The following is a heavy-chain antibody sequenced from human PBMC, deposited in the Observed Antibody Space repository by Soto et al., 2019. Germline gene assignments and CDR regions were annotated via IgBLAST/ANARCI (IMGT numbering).Heavy chain of an antibody. CDR3: ATYSVGAGGRGY. V-gene: IGHV4-4*09. J-gene: IGHJ4*02. D-gene: IGHD3-16*01. Sequence: QVQLQESGPGLVKPSETLSLTCTVSGGSMSGQHWSWIRQPPGKGLEWIGHHRDSTNYNPSLKSRGTISTDPSKNQSSLKLSPVTAADTAVYYCATYSVGAGGRGYWGQGTLVTVSS. CDR1: GGSMSGQH. CDR2: HHRDST.